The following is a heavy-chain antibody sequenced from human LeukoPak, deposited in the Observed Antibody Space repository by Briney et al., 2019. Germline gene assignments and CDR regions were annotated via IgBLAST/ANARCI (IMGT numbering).Heavy chain of an antibody. Sequence: GGSLRLSCAASGFTFSSYSMNWVRQAPGKGLEWVSSISSSSSYIYYADSVKGRFTISRDNAKNSLYLQMNSLRAEDTTVYYCARASSGWYGNFDYWGQGTLVTVSS. CDR3: ARASSGWYGNFDY. CDR2: ISSSSSYI. D-gene: IGHD6-19*01. J-gene: IGHJ4*02. V-gene: IGHV3-21*01. CDR1: GFTFSSYS.